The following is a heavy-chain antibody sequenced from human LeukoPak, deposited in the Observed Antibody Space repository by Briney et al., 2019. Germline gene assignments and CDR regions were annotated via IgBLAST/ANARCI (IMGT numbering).Heavy chain of an antibody. V-gene: IGHV4-34*01. D-gene: IGHD6-19*01. CDR3: ARTQQWLVTGGDYFDY. CDR1: GGSINSYY. J-gene: IGHJ4*02. Sequence: SETLSLTCTVSGGSINSYYWSWIRQPPGKGLEWIGEINHSGSTNYNPSLKSRVTISVDTSKNQFSLKLSSVTAADTAVYYCARTQQWLVTGGDYFDYWGQGTLVTVSS. CDR2: INHSGST.